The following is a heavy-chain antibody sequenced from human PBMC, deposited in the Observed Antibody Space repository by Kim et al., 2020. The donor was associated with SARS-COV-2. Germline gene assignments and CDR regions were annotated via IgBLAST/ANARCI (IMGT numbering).Heavy chain of an antibody. Sequence: ASVKVSCKVSGYTLTELSMHWVRQAPGKGLEWMGGFDPEDGETIYAQKFQGRVTMTEDTSTDTAYMELSSLRSEDTAVYYCATSVRGDLPLHAFDIWGQGTMVTVSS. CDR1: GYTLTELS. CDR3: ATSVRGDLPLHAFDI. CDR2: FDPEDGET. J-gene: IGHJ3*02. V-gene: IGHV1-24*01. D-gene: IGHD3-10*01.